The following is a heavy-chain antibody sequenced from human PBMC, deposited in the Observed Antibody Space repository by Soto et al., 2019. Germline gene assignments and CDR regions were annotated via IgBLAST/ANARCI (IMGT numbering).Heavy chain of an antibody. Sequence: QVQLVESGGGVVQPGRSLRLSCAASGFIFSSYGMYWVRQAPGKGLEWVASIWYDGTNKYYQDSVKGRFTISRDNSKSTLYLQMNSLRAEDTAVYYCAREPYSNYVMDVWGQGTTVTVSS. J-gene: IGHJ6*02. CDR3: AREPYSNYVMDV. V-gene: IGHV3-33*01. CDR2: IWYDGTNK. CDR1: GFIFSSYG. D-gene: IGHD4-4*01.